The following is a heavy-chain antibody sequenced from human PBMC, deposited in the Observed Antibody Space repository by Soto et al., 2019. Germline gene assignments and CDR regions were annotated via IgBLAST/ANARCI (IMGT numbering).Heavy chain of an antibody. Sequence: GGSLRLSCAASGFTVSSNYMSWVRQAPGKGLEWVSVIYSGGTTYYAGSVKGRFTISRDNSKNTLYLLMNSLRADDTAVYFCARSLSPIAFDSWGQGTLVTVSS. V-gene: IGHV3-66*01. CDR2: IYSGGTT. CDR1: GFTVSSNY. CDR3: ARSLSPIAFDS. J-gene: IGHJ4*02.